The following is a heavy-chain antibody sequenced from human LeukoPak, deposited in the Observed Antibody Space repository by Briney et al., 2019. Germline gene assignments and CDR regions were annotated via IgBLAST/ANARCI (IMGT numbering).Heavy chain of an antibody. J-gene: IGHJ4*02. CDR3: TTDPTIFGRSEFDY. V-gene: IGHV3-15*01. Sequence: GGSLRLSCAASGFTFSNACMSWVRQAPGKGLEWVGRIKSKTDGGTTDYAAPVKGRFTISRDDSKNTLYLQMNSLKTEDTAVYYCTTDPTIFGRSEFDYWGQGTLVTVSS. D-gene: IGHD3-3*01. CDR1: GFTFSNAC. CDR2: IKSKTDGGTT.